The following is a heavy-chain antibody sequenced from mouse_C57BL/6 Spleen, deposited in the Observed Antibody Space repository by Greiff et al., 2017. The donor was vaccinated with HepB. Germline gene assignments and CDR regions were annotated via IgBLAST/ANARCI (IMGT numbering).Heavy chain of an antibody. Sequence: VQLQQSGPELVKPGASVKMSCKASGYTFTDYNMHWVKQSHGKSLEWIGYINPNNGGTSYNQKFKGKATLTVNKSSSTAYMELRSLTPEDSAVYYCARSPLSLRSSREDWYFDVRGTGTTVTVSS. V-gene: IGHV1-22*01. CDR3: ARSPLSLRSSREDWYFDV. D-gene: IGHD1-1*01. J-gene: IGHJ1*03. CDR2: INPNNGGT. CDR1: GYTFTDYN.